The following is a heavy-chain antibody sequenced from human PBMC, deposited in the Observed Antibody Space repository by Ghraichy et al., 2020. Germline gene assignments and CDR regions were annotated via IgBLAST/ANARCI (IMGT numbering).Heavy chain of an antibody. D-gene: IGHD4-23*01. Sequence: LSLTCEGSGFALSSYSMNWVRQSPGKGLEWVSYITSSGRTISYADSVKGRFTISRDNAQNSLYLQMNSLRDEDTAVYYCARGSTVVRFYYYDGMDVWGQGTTVTVSS. CDR1: GFALSSYS. J-gene: IGHJ6*02. CDR2: ITSSGRTI. CDR3: ARGSTVVRFYYYDGMDV. V-gene: IGHV3-48*02.